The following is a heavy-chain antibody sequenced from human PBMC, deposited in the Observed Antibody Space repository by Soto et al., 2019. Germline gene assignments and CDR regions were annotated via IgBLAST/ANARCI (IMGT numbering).Heavy chain of an antibody. CDR1: GDSIGGGGYY. Sequence: QVQLQESGPGLVKPSQTLSLTCSVSGDSIGGGGYYWNWIRQRPGEGLEWIGFIYFSGNTYYTPSLKSRLSISVDTSKNQFSLKLSSVTAADTAVYYCASTLYYDSSGYFALDHWGQGTLVTVSS. CDR3: ASTLYYDSSGYFALDH. D-gene: IGHD3-22*01. CDR2: IYFSGNT. V-gene: IGHV4-31*03. J-gene: IGHJ4*02.